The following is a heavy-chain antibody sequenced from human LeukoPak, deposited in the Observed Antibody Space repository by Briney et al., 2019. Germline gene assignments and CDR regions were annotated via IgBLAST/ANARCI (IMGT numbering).Heavy chain of an antibody. D-gene: IGHD1-26*01. CDR1: GFTFDDYG. CDR3: AKHSGSYYHFGY. CDR2: INWNGVST. J-gene: IGHJ4*02. Sequence: PGGSLRLSCAASGFTFDDYGMSWVRQAPGKGLEWVSDINWNGVSTHYADSVKGRFTISRDNSKNTLYLQMNSLRAEDTAVYYCAKHSGSYYHFGYWGQGTLVTVSS. V-gene: IGHV3-20*04.